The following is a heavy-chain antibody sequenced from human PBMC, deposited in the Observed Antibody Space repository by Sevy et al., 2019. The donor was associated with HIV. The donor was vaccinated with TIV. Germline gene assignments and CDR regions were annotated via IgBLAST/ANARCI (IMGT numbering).Heavy chain of an antibody. CDR1: GFTFSKAW. CDR2: IKSKTDGGTT. V-gene: IGHV3-15*01. D-gene: IGHD1-1*01. CDR3: TSDTGVRFRH. J-gene: IGHJ1*01. Sequence: GGSLRLSCAAYGFTFSKAWMSWVRQAPGKGLEWVGRIKSKTDGGTTDYAAPVKGRFTISRDDSKNTLSVQMNSLKTEDTAVYYCTSDTGVRFRHWGQGTLVTVSS.